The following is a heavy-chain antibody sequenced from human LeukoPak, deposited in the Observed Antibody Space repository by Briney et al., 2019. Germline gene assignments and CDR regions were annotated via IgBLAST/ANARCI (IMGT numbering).Heavy chain of an antibody. D-gene: IGHD3-10*01. V-gene: IGHV3-23*01. Sequence: GGSLRLSCAASGFTFSSYAMSWVRQASGKGLEWVSAISGSGGNTYCADSVKGRFTISRDNSKNTLYLQMNSLRAEDTAVYYCARGFNRGFDPWGQGTLVIVSS. CDR2: ISGSGGNT. CDR1: GFTFSSYA. CDR3: ARGFNRGFDP. J-gene: IGHJ5*02.